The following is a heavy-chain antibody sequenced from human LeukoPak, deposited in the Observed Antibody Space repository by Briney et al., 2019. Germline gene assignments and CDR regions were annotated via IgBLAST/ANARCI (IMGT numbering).Heavy chain of an antibody. V-gene: IGHV3-11*01. CDR3: AREGRGYYGDFDY. J-gene: IGHJ4*02. D-gene: IGHD3-22*01. CDR1: GFTFSDYD. Sequence: KSGGSLRLSCSASGFTFSDYDMTWIRQAPGKGLEWVSYIRSDGSTIYDADSVKGRFFISRDNARNSLYLQMNSLRAEDTAVYYCAREGRGYYGDFDYWGQGTLVTVSS. CDR2: IRSDGSTI.